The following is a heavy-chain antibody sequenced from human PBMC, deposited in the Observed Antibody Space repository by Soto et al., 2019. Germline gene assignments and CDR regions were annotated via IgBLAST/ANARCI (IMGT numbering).Heavy chain of an antibody. CDR3: AKFEVGWSIGYYGMDV. V-gene: IGHV3-9*01. CDR2: TSWNSGSI. CDR1: GFTFDDYA. J-gene: IGHJ6*02. D-gene: IGHD2-15*01. Sequence: EVQLVESGGGLVQPGRSLRLSCAASGFTFDDYAMHWVRQAPGKGLEWVSGTSWNSGSIGYADSVKGRFTISRDNAKNSLYLQMDSLRAEDTALYSCAKFEVGWSIGYYGMDVWGQVTTVTVSS.